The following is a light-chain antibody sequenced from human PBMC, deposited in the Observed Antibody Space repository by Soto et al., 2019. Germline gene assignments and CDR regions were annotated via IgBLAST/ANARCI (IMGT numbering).Light chain of an antibody. Sequence: QSVLTQPPSASGSPGQSVTISCTGTSSDVGAYNYVSWYQQHPGKAPKLMIYDVSKRPSGVPDRFSGSKSGNTASLTVSGLQAEDEADYYCSSYAGSNIYVVFGGGTKLTVL. CDR1: SSDVGAYNY. CDR2: DVS. CDR3: SSYAGSNIYVV. V-gene: IGLV2-8*01. J-gene: IGLJ2*01.